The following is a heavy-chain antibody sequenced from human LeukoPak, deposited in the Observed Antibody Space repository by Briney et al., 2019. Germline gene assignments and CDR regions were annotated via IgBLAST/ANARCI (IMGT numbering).Heavy chain of an antibody. CDR3: ARTRGSY. J-gene: IGHJ4*02. CDR1: GGSIGTYY. CDR2: IYYSGST. Sequence: KPSETLSLTCTVSGGSIGTYYWSWIRQPPGKGLEWIGYIYYSGSTNYNPSLKSRVTISVDTSKNQFSLKLSSVTAADTAVYYCARTRGSYWGQGTLVTVSS. V-gene: IGHV4-59*01. D-gene: IGHD3-16*01.